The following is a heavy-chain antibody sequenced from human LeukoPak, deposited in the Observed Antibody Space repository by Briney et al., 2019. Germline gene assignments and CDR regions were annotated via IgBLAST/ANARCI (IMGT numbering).Heavy chain of an antibody. V-gene: IGHV3-48*03. J-gene: IGHJ6*03. Sequence: GGSVTFSCAASGFTFSSYEMNWVRQAPGKGLEWVSYISSSGSTIYYADSVKGRFTISRDNAKNSLYLQMNSLRAEDTAVYYCARHHYDFWSGYPLSSYMGVWGKSVTVTVSS. CDR1: GFTFSSYE. CDR3: ARHHYDFWSGYPLSSYMGV. D-gene: IGHD3-3*01. CDR2: ISSSGSTI.